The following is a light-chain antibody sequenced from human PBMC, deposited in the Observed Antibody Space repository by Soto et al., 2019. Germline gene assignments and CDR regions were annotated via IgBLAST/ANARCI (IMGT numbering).Light chain of an antibody. Sequence: QSVLTQSSSASASLGSSVKLTCTLSSGHSSYIIAWHQQQPGKAPRYLMKLEGSGSYNKGSGVPDRFSGYSSGADRYLTISNHQFEDEADYYCETWDSNTRVFGGGTTLTVL. CDR3: ETWDSNTRV. J-gene: IGLJ3*02. CDR1: SGHSSYI. V-gene: IGLV4-60*02. CDR2: LEGSGSY.